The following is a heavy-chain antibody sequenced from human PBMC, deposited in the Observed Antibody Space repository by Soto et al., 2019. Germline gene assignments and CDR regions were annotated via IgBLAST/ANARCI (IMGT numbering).Heavy chain of an antibody. V-gene: IGHV4-34*01. CDR1: GGSFSGYY. CDR2: INHSGST. J-gene: IGHJ4*02. D-gene: IGHD3-16*02. Sequence: SETLSLTCAVYGGSFSGYYLSWIRQPPGKGLEWIGEINHSGSTNYNPSLKSRVTISVDTSKNQFSLKLGSVTAADTAVYYCARYYVWGSYRPAYYFDYWGQGTLVTVSS. CDR3: ARYYVWGSYRPAYYFDY.